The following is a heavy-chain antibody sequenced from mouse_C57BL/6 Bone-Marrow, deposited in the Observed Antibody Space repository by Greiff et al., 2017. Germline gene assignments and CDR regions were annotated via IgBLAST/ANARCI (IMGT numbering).Heavy chain of an antibody. Sequence: VQLQQSGAELVRPGASVKLSCTASGFNIKDDYMHWVKQRPEQGLEWIGWIDPENGDTEYASKFQGKATITADTSSNTAYLQLSSLTSEDTAVYYCTTDGNYVEYYFDYWRQGATLTVSS. CDR3: TTDGNYVEYYFDY. CDR1: GFNIKDDY. D-gene: IGHD2-1*01. J-gene: IGHJ2*01. V-gene: IGHV14-4*01. CDR2: IDPENGDT.